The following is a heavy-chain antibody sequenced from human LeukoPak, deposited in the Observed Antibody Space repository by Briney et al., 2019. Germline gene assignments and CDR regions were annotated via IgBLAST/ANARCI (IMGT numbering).Heavy chain of an antibody. D-gene: IGHD4-11*01. CDR1: GFTFSSYW. Sequence: GGSLRLSCAASGFTFSSYWMHWVRQAPGKGLEWVANIKQDGSEKYYVDSVKGRFTISRDNAKNSLYLQMNSLRAEDTAVYYCARTTVMNEGLVDYWGQGTLVTVSS. V-gene: IGHV3-7*01. J-gene: IGHJ4*02. CDR3: ARTTVMNEGLVDY. CDR2: IKQDGSEK.